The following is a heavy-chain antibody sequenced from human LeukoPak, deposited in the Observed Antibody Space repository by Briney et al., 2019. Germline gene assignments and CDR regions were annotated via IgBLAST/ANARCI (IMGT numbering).Heavy chain of an antibody. CDR3: ARNYGYNYFDY. D-gene: IGHD5-24*01. Sequence: GGSLRLSCAASGFTFSSYWMHWVRHAPGKGLVWVSLINTDGSATSYADSVEGRFTISRDNAKNTLYLQMNSLRDEDTAVYYCARNYGYNYFDYWGQGTLVTVSS. V-gene: IGHV3-74*01. CDR1: GFTFSSYW. CDR2: INTDGSAT. J-gene: IGHJ4*02.